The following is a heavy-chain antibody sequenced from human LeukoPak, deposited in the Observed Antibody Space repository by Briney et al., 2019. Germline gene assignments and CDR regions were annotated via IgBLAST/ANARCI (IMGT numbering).Heavy chain of an antibody. Sequence: PGGSLRLSCAASGFTFSSYAMHWVRQAPGKGLEWVSVISYDGINKYYADSVKGRFTISRDNSKNTLYLQMNSLRAEDTSVYYCARDKVVGASYFDYWGQGTLVTVSS. CDR2: ISYDGINK. V-gene: IGHV3-30*04. CDR3: ARDKVVGASYFDY. CDR1: GFTFSSYA. D-gene: IGHD1-26*01. J-gene: IGHJ4*02.